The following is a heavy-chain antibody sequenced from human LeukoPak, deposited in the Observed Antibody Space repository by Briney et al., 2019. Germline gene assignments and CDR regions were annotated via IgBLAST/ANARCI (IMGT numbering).Heavy chain of an antibody. D-gene: IGHD2-2*01. CDR3: ARDPRWLTPDCNTIGCYVNWFDP. J-gene: IGHJ5*02. CDR1: GYSISSGFL. CDR2: IYRSGNT. V-gene: IGHV4-38-2*02. Sequence: PSETLSLTCAVSGYSISSGFLWGWIRPPPGKGLEWIGSIYRSGNTYYNPSLKGRITMSVDTSKNQFSLKLSSVTAADTAVYYCARDPRWLTPDCNTIGCYVNWFDPWGQGTLVTVSS.